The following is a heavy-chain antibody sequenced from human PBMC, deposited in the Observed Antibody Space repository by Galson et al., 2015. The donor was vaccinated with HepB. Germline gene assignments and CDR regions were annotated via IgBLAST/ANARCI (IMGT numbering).Heavy chain of an antibody. V-gene: IGHV3-7*01. Sequence: SLRLSCAASGFTFSSYWMSWVRQAPGKGLEWVANIKQDGSEKYYVDSVKGRFTISRDNAKNSLYLQMNSLRAEDTAVYYCARGGTDYGDYGDSDYWGQGTLVTVSS. CDR3: ARGGTDYGDYGDSDY. D-gene: IGHD4-17*01. CDR1: GFTFSSYW. CDR2: IKQDGSEK. J-gene: IGHJ4*02.